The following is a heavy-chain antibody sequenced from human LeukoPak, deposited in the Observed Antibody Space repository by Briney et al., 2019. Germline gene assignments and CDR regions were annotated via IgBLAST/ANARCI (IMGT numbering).Heavy chain of an antibody. J-gene: IGHJ4*02. CDR2: IWYDGSNE. D-gene: IGHD2/OR15-2a*01. CDR3: AREGPRGNSQFDY. CDR1: GFTFSNYG. Sequence: GGSLRLSCAASGFTFSNYGMHWVRQAPGKGLEWVALIWYDGSNEYYTDSVKGRLTISRDNSKDTLSLQMNSPRAEDTAVYYCAREGPRGNSQFDYWGQGTLVTVSS. V-gene: IGHV3-33*01.